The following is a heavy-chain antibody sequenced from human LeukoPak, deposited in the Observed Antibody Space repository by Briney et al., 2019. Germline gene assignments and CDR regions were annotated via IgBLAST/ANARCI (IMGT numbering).Heavy chain of an antibody. CDR1: GFTFSSYW. CDR2: IKQDGSEK. V-gene: IGHV3-7*03. D-gene: IGHD2-2*01. Sequence: HPGGSLRLSCAASGFTFSSYWMSWVRQAPGKGLKWVANIKQDGSEKYYVDSVKGRFTISRDNAKTSLYLQMNSLRVEDTAVYFCARAGIFIVSSEGIVVAPAAAIDYWGQGTLVTVSS. J-gene: IGHJ4*02. CDR3: ARAGIFIVSSEGIVVAPAAAIDY.